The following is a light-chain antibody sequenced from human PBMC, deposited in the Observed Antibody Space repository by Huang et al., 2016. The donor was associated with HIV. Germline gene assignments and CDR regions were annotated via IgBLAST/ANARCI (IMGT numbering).Light chain of an antibody. CDR1: QSVLYSSNNKNY. CDR3: QQYYSTRT. Sequence: DIVMTQSPDSLAVSLGERATINCKSSQSVLYSSNNKNYLAWYQQKQEQPPKLLIYWASTLESGVPDRVSGSGSGTDFTLTISSLQAEDVAVYYCQQYYSTRTFGQGTKVEIK. CDR2: WAS. V-gene: IGKV4-1*01. J-gene: IGKJ1*01.